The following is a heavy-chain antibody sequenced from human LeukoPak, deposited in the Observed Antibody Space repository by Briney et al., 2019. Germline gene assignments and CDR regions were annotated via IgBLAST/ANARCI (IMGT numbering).Heavy chain of an antibody. CDR2: IYYSGST. Sequence: SQTLSLTCTVSGGSISSGDYYWSWIRQPPGKGLEWIGYIYYSGSTYYNPSLKSRVTISVDTSKNQFSLKLSSVTAADTAVYYCAREAEGGSGSAWFDPWGQGTLVTVSS. V-gene: IGHV4-30-4*01. CDR1: GGSISSGDYY. J-gene: IGHJ5*02. D-gene: IGHD3-10*01. CDR3: AREAEGGSGSAWFDP.